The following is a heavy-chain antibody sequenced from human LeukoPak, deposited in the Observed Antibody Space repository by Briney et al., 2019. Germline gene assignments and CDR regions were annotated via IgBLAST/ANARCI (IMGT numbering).Heavy chain of an antibody. Sequence: SVKVSCKASGGTFSSYTISWVRQAPGQGLEWMGRIIPILGIANYAQKFQGRVTITADKSTSTAYMELSSLRSEDTAVYYCARAKIQGTTVTTGWLDPWGQGTLVTVSS. V-gene: IGHV1-69*02. CDR1: GGTFSSYT. D-gene: IGHD4-11*01. CDR2: IIPILGIA. J-gene: IGHJ5*02. CDR3: ARAKIQGTTVTTGWLDP.